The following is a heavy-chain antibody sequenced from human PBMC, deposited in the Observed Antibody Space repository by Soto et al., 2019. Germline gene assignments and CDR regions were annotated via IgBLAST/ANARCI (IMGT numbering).Heavy chain of an antibody. D-gene: IGHD2-2*02. CDR2: MNPNSGNT. J-gene: IGHJ6*02. CDR1: GYTFTSND. CDR3: ARGSRRGYCSSTSCYRRDV. Sequence: GASVKVSCKASGYTFTSNDINWVRQATGQGLEWMGWMNPNSGNTGYAQKFQGGVTMTRNTSISTAYMELSSLRFEDTAVYYCARGSRRGYCSSTSCYRRDVWGQGTTVTVSS. V-gene: IGHV1-8*01.